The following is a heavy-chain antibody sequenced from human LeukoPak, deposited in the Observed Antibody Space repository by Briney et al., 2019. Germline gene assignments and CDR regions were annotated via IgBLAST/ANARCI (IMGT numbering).Heavy chain of an antibody. D-gene: IGHD3-10*01. V-gene: IGHV4-39*01. CDR1: GGSISSSTYY. CDR3: ARRLGGSGTYYFDY. Sequence: PSETLSLTCTVSGGSISSSTYYWGWIRQPPGKGLEWMASINYSGSIYYNPSLKSRVTISVDTSKNQFSLKLSSVTAADTAVYFCARRLGGSGTYYFDYWGQGTLVTVSS. CDR2: INYSGSI. J-gene: IGHJ4*02.